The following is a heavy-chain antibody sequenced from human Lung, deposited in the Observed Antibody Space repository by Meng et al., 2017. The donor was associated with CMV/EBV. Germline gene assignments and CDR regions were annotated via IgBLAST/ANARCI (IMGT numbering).Heavy chain of an antibody. CDR1: GESITNRDW. J-gene: IGHJ1*01. D-gene: IGHD2-15*01. V-gene: IGHV4-4*02. CDR3: LRRSGGTV. CDR2: IPYRGSS. Sequence: GRVGESGQALGKPWENLALTRAVPGESITNRDWWAWVRQPPGQGLEWIGEIPYRGSSAYNPSLKSRVSMSKDKSKNQCSMKLTSVTAANTAVYHCLRRSGGTVWGQGTLVTVSS.